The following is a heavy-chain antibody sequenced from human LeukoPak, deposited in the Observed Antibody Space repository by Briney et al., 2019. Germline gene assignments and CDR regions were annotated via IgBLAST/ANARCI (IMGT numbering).Heavy chain of an antibody. J-gene: IGHJ3*01. CDR1: GYSFTNYW. CDR3: ARQQRRWLQVMGSVRNWGAFDV. V-gene: IGHV5-51*01. Sequence: GESLKISCKGSGYSFTNYWIGWVRQMPGKGLEWMGIFYPGDSDTRYSPSFQGQVTISADKSISTAYLQWSSLKASDTAMYYCARQQRRWLQVMGSVRNWGAFDVWGQGTVVTVSS. CDR2: FYPGDSDT. D-gene: IGHD5-24*01.